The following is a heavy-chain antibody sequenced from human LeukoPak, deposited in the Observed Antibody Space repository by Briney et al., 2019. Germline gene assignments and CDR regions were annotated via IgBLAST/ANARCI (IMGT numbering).Heavy chain of an antibody. D-gene: IGHD4-11*01. CDR3: ARDLLVTTLPYYYYMDV. CDR1: GFTFDDYA. Sequence: GGSLRLSCAASGFTFDDYAMHWVRQAPGKGLEWVSGISWNSGSIGYADSVKGRFTISRDNAKNSLYLQMNSLRAEDTAVYYCARDLLVTTLPYYYYMDVWGKGTTVTVSS. J-gene: IGHJ6*03. CDR2: ISWNSGSI. V-gene: IGHV3-9*01.